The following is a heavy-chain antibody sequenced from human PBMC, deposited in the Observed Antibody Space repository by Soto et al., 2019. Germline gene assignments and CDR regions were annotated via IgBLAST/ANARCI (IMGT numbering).Heavy chain of an antibody. D-gene: IGHD2-15*01. J-gene: IGHJ4*02. CDR2: IKQDGSEK. CDR3: ARDLSCSGGSCYVHYPADY. Sequence: GGSLRLSCAASGFTFSSYWMSWVRQAPGKGLEWVANIKQDGSEKYYVDSVKGRFTISRDNAKNSLYLQMNSLRAEDTAVYYCARDLSCSGGSCYVHYPADYWGQGTLVTVSS. V-gene: IGHV3-7*01. CDR1: GFTFSSYW.